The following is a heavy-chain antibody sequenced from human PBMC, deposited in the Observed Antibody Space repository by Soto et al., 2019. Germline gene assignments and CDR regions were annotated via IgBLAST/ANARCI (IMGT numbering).Heavy chain of an antibody. CDR1: GFTFSSYS. CDR2: ISSSSSYI. J-gene: IGHJ4*02. D-gene: IGHD2-2*01. Sequence: EVQLVESGGGLVKPGGSLRLSCAASGFTFSSYSMNWVRQAPGKGLEWVSSISSSSSYIYYADSVKGRFTISRDNAKNSLYLQMNSLRAEDTAVYYCARNVAEPAASQVDYWGQGTLVTVSS. CDR3: ARNVAEPAASQVDY. V-gene: IGHV3-21*01.